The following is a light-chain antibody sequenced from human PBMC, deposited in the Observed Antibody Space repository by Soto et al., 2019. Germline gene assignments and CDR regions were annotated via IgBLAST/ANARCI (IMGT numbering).Light chain of an antibody. J-gene: IGKJ1*01. Sequence: DIQMTQSPSSLSASVGDRVTITCRASQTISNDLGWYQQKPGKAPKRLIYVASNLQSGVPSRFSGSGSGTEFTLTISSLQPEDFATYFCLQHNSYPPTFGQGTKVEIK. CDR1: QTISND. CDR3: LQHNSYPPT. V-gene: IGKV1-17*01. CDR2: VAS.